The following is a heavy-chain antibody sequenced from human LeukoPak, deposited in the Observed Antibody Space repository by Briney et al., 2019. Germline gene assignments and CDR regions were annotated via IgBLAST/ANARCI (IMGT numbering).Heavy chain of an antibody. Sequence: PGRSLRLSCAASGFTFSSYGMHWVRQAPGKGLEWVATIRQDGIETHYVDSVKGRFIISRDNSKNSLYLQMSSLRVEDTAVYYCARGCGRAHCPYFFDYWGQGTLVRVSS. CDR2: IRQDGIET. V-gene: IGHV3-7*01. D-gene: IGHD2-21*02. CDR3: ARGCGRAHCPYFFDY. CDR1: GFTFSSYG. J-gene: IGHJ4*02.